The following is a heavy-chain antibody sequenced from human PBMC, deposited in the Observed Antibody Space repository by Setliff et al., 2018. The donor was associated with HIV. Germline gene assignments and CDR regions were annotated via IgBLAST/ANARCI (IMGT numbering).Heavy chain of an antibody. Sequence: GGSLRLSCAASGFTFSGFSMNWVRQAPGKGLEWVANIGQDGSEKNYVDSVKGRFTISRDNAKNSLYLQMNSLRAEDMALYYCAKGRYSSSWYYFDYWGQGTLVTVSS. J-gene: IGHJ4*02. V-gene: IGHV3-7*03. CDR3: AKGRYSSSWYYFDY. CDR2: IGQDGSEK. CDR1: GFTFSGFS. D-gene: IGHD6-13*01.